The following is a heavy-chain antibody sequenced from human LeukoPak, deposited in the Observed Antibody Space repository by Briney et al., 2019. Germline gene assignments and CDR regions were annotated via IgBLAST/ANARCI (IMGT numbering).Heavy chain of an antibody. Sequence: GGSLRLSCAVSGFTFSSYGMHWVRQAPGKGLEWVAVISYDGSNKYYADSVKGRFTISRDNSKNTLYLQMNSLRAEDTAVYYCAKGSYTMIVVPNPFDYWGQGTLVTVSS. D-gene: IGHD3-22*01. J-gene: IGHJ4*02. V-gene: IGHV3-30*18. CDR1: GFTFSSYG. CDR3: AKGSYTMIVVPNPFDY. CDR2: ISYDGSNK.